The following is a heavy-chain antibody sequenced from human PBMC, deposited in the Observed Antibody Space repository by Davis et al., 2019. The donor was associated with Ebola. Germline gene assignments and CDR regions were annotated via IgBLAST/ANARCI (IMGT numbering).Heavy chain of an antibody. CDR1: GFTFRSYA. CDR2: IYIVGST. J-gene: IGHJ4*02. V-gene: IGHV3-23*03. Sequence: GGSLRLSCAASGFTFRSYAMSWVRQAPGKGLEWVSVIYIVGSTYYADSVKGRFTISRDNSKNTLYLQMNSLRAEDTAVYYCAKVLGYCSSTSCYGDYWGQGTLVTVSS. CDR3: AKVLGYCSSTSCYGDY. D-gene: IGHD2-2*01.